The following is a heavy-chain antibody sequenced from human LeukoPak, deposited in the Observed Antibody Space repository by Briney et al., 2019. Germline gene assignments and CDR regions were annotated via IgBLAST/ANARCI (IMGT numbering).Heavy chain of an antibody. Sequence: SVKVSCKASGYTFTSYAMNWVRQAPGQGLEWMGGIIPIFGTAKYAQKFQGRVTITADESTSTAYMELSSLRSEDTAVYYCARDLPNSPFGYWGQGTLVTVSS. CDR3: ARDLPNSPFGY. CDR1: GYTFTSYA. CDR2: IIPIFGTA. D-gene: IGHD4-23*01. J-gene: IGHJ4*02. V-gene: IGHV1-69*13.